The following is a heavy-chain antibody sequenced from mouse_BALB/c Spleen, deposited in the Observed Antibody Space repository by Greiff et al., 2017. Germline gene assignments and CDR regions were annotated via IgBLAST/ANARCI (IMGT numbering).Heavy chain of an antibody. Sequence: DVKLVESGGGLVKPGGSLKLSCAASGFTFSDYYMYWVRQTPEKRLEWVATISDGGSYTYYPDSVKGRFTISRDNAKNNLYLQMSSLKSEDTAMYYCARGGLTTATSWFAYWGQGTLVTVSA. CDR1: GFTFSDYY. CDR3: ARGGLTTATSWFAY. D-gene: IGHD1-2*01. CDR2: ISDGGSYT. J-gene: IGHJ3*01. V-gene: IGHV5-4*02.